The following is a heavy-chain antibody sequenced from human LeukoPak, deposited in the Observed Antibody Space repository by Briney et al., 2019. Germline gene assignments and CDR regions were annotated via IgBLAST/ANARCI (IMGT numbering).Heavy chain of an antibody. Sequence: ASVTVSCKASGYNFSSYGIIWSRQAPGQGLEWMGRTSVYNGNTKYALKLQGRVTMTTDTSTSTAYMELRSLRSDDTAVYYCARDDEGFDPWGQGTLVTVSS. V-gene: IGHV1-18*04. J-gene: IGHJ5*02. CDR3: ARDDEGFDP. CDR2: TSVYNGNT. CDR1: GYNFSSYG.